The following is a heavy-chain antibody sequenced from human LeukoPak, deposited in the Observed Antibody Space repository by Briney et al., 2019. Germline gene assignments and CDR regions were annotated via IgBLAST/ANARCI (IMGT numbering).Heavy chain of an antibody. V-gene: IGHV3-48*02. Sequence: GGSLTLSCAASGFTFSSYSMNWVRQAPGKGLEWVSYIGTSSSTIYYADSVKGRFTISRDNAKNSLYLQMNSLRDEDTAVYYCARHDYGGNSGDYWGRATLVTVSS. CDR2: IGTSSSTI. CDR3: ARHDYGGNSGDY. CDR1: GFTFSSYS. J-gene: IGHJ4*02. D-gene: IGHD4-23*01.